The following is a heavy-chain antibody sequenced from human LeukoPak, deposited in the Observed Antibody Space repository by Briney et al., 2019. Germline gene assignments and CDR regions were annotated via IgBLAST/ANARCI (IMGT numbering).Heavy chain of an antibody. J-gene: IGHJ4*02. CDR3: ARTGDFWSGFHFDY. CDR2: IYTSGST. Sequence: SETLSLTCTVSGGSISSYYWSWIRQPAGKGLEWIGRIYTSGSTNYNPSLKSRVTISVDTSKNQFSLKLSSVTAADTAVYYCARTGDFWSGFHFDYWGQGTLVTVSS. D-gene: IGHD3-3*01. V-gene: IGHV4-4*07. CDR1: GGSISSYY.